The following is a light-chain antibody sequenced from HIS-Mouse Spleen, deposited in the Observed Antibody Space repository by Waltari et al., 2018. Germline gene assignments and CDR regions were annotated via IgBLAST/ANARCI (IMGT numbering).Light chain of an antibody. CDR2: AAS. CDR3: LQDYNYLTWT. CDR1: HGIRND. J-gene: IGKJ1*01. Sequence: IQMTQSPSSLSASVADRVTITCRASHGIRNDLGWYQQKPGKAPKLLIYAASSLQSGVPSRFSGSGSGTDFTLTISSLQPEDFATYYCLQDYNYLTWTFGQGTKVEIK. V-gene: IGKV1-6*01.